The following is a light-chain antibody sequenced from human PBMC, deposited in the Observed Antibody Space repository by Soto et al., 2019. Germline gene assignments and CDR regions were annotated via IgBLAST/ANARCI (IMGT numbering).Light chain of an antibody. CDR2: GAS. J-gene: IGKJ1*01. Sequence: EIVLTQSPGTLSLSPGERATLSCRASQSVSSSYLAWYQQKPGQAPRLLIYGASSRATGIPDRFSGSGSGTDFTLTISSLQPDDFAVYYCQQRNNWPGTFGQGTKVDIK. V-gene: IGKV3D-20*02. CDR3: QQRNNWPGT. CDR1: QSVSSSY.